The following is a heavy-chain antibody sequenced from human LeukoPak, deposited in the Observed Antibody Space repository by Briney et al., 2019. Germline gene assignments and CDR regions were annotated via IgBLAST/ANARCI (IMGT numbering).Heavy chain of an antibody. J-gene: IGHJ4*02. V-gene: IGHV3-30*18. CDR2: VSFDGSNE. CDR3: AKKGLGTQRVFDY. Sequence: PGGSLRLSCTASGFTFSNYGIHWVRQAPGKGLEWVAVVSFDGSNEYYADSVKGRFTISRDNSKNTVYLQMDSLRAEDTAVYYCAKKGLGTQRVFDYWGLGTLVTVSS. D-gene: IGHD1-1*01. CDR1: GFTFSNYG.